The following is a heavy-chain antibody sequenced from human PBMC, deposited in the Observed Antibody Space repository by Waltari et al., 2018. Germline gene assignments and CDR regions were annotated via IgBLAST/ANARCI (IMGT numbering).Heavy chain of an antibody. V-gene: IGHV4-38-2*02. Sequence: HLHESGPGLVKPSETLSLTCIVSGFSISSGYYWGWVRQPPGKGLEWIGSIYHSGNAYYNPSLESRVTISVDPSSNQFSLKVRSVTAADTAVYYCARLDYGDNEPLDYWG. CDR3: ARLDYGDNEPLDY. CDR1: GFSISSGYY. J-gene: IGHJ4*01. D-gene: IGHD4-17*01. CDR2: IYHSGNA.